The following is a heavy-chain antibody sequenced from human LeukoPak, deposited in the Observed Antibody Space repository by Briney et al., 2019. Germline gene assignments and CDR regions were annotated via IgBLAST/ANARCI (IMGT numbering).Heavy chain of an antibody. CDR2: ISYDGSNK. Sequence: SGGSLRLSCAASGFTFSSYGMHWVRQAPGKGLEWVAVISYDGSNKYYADSVKGRFTISRDNSKNTLYLHMNSLRAGDTAVYYCAKDSLDIVVVPAAIPHYYYYGMDVWGQGTTVTVSS. D-gene: IGHD2-2*02. J-gene: IGHJ6*02. V-gene: IGHV3-30*18. CDR3: AKDSLDIVVVPAAIPHYYYYGMDV. CDR1: GFTFSSYG.